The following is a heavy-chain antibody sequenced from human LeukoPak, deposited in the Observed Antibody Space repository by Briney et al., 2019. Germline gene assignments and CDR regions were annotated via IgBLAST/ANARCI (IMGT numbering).Heavy chain of an antibody. D-gene: IGHD3-22*01. V-gene: IGHV1-69*06. J-gene: IGHJ4*02. Sequence: ASVKVSCKASGGTFSSYAISWVRQAPGQGLEWMGGIIPIFGTASYAQKFQGRVTITADKSTSTAYMELSSLRSEDTAVYYCARGANTYYYDSRVFHYWGQGTLVTVSS. CDR2: IIPIFGTA. CDR1: GGTFSSYA. CDR3: ARGANTYYYDSRVFHY.